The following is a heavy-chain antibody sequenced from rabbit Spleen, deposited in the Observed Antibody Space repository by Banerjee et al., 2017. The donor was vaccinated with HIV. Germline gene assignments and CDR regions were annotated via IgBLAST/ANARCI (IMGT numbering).Heavy chain of an antibody. CDR3: ARDTGSSFSSYGMDL. Sequence: QSLEESGGDLVKPGASLTLTCTASGVSFSSNYYMCWVRQAPGKGLEWIACIDTGSSGFTYFASWAKGRFTCAKTSSTTVTLQVTSLTAADTATYFCARDTGSSFSSYGMDLWGQGTLVTVS. J-gene: IGHJ6*01. CDR1: GVSFSSNYY. D-gene: IGHD8-1*01. CDR2: IDTGSSGFT. V-gene: IGHV1S40*01.